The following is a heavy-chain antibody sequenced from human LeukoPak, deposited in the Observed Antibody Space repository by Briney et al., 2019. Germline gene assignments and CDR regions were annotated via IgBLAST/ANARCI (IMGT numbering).Heavy chain of an antibody. D-gene: IGHD3-3*01. CDR3: ARSLFRFLEWSYRSYYYYYMDV. CDR1: GGTFGSYA. V-gene: IGHV1-69*06. CDR2: IIPIFGSV. J-gene: IGHJ6*03. Sequence: SVKVSCKASGGTFGSYAISWVRQAPGQGLEWMGGIIPIFGSVNYAQKFQGRVTITADKSTSTAYMELSSLRSEDTAVYYCARSLFRFLEWSYRSYYYYYMDVWGKGTTVTVSS.